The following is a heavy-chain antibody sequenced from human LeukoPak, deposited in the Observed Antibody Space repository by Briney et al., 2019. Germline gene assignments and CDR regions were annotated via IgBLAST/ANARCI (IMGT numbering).Heavy chain of an antibody. CDR3: STELGDS. CDR2: FDPEDGET. V-gene: IGHV1-24*01. CDR1: GYSLTELS. J-gene: IGHJ4*02. Sequence: ASVKVSCTVSGYSLTELSMHWVRQAFGKGLEWMGGFDPEDGETIYAQKFQGRVTMTEDTSTDTAYMELSNLRSEDTAVYYCSTELGDSWGQGTLVTVSS. D-gene: IGHD1-26*01.